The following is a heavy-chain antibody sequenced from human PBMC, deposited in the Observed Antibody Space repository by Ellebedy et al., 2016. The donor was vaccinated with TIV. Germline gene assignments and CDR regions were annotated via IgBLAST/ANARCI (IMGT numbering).Heavy chain of an antibody. J-gene: IGHJ4*02. D-gene: IGHD1-1*01. CDR1: GFTFSNYA. Sequence: GESLKISCAASGFTFSNYAMHWVRQAPGKGLEWVAFMPYDESQKYYADSVKGRFTISRDNSKNTLYLQMNGLRAEDTAVYYCVKGRTGTSFYSDYWGQGTLVTVSS. V-gene: IGHV3-30*02. CDR3: VKGRTGTSFYSDY. CDR2: MPYDESQK.